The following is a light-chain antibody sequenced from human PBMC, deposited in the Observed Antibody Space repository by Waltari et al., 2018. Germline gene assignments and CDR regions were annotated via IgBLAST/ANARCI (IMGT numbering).Light chain of an antibody. CDR3: QQYYATPNT. V-gene: IGKV4-1*01. J-gene: IGKJ2*01. Sequence: DIVVTQSPDSLAVSLGDRAKINCKSSQSIFPTNNKNYLAWYQQKPGQPPKLLIYWASTRDSGVPDRFSGSGSGTDFTLAISSLQPEDVAVYYCQQYYATPNTFGQGTNVEIK. CDR1: QSIFPTNNKNY. CDR2: WAS.